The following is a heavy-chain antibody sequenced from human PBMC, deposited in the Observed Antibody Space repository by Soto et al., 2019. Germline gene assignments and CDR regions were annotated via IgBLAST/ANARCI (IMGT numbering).Heavy chain of an antibody. Sequence: ASVKVSCKASGGTFSSYAISWVRQAPGQGLEWMGGIIPIFGTANYAQKFQGRVTITADESTSTAYMELSSLRSEDTAVYYCARDLGRYYDYVWRSYRPTYFDYWGQGTLVTVSS. CDR2: IIPIFGTA. J-gene: IGHJ4*02. D-gene: IGHD3-16*02. CDR1: GGTFSSYA. CDR3: ARDLGRYYDYVWRSYRPTYFDY. V-gene: IGHV1-69*13.